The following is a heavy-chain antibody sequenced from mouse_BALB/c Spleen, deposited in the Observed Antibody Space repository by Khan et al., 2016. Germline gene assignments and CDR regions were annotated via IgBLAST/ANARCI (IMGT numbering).Heavy chain of an antibody. CDR3: AREGIFYGNCDFDY. CDR2: VDPETGGT. D-gene: IGHD2-1*01. Sequence: QVQLKESGAELVRPGASVTLSCKASGYTFSGYEMHWVKQTPVHGLEWIGAVDPETGGTAYNQKFKGQATLTTGRSSSTAYMELRSLTSEDSAVYDCAREGIFYGNCDFDYWGQGTTLTVSS. J-gene: IGHJ2*01. CDR1: GYTFSGYE. V-gene: IGHV1-15*01.